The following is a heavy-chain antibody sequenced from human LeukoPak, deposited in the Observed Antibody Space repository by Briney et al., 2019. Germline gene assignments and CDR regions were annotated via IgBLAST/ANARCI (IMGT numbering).Heavy chain of an antibody. CDR3: ARRRVGIAADY. V-gene: IGHV3-48*03. CDR1: GFTFSSYE. CDR2: ISSSGSTI. J-gene: IGHJ4*02. Sequence: PGGSLRLSCAASGFTFSSYEMNWVRQAPGKGLEWVSYISSSGSTIYYADSVKGRFTISRDNAKNSLYLQMNSLRAEDTAVYYCARRRVGIAADYWGQGTLVTVSS. D-gene: IGHD6-13*01.